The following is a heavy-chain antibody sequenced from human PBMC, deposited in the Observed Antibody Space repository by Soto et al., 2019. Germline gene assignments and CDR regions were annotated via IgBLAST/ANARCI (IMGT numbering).Heavy chain of an antibody. V-gene: IGHV3-15*01. CDR1: GFTFSGAW. Sequence: GGSLRLSCAASGFTFSGAWMTWVRQAPGKGLEWVGLIKSKADGETTHYAAPVEGRFTISRDDSKSTLSLQMNSLRAEDTAVYYCARAPLNYDSSGYHCADWGQGTLVTVSS. D-gene: IGHD3-22*01. CDR3: ARAPLNYDSSGYHCAD. J-gene: IGHJ4*02. CDR2: IKSKADGETT.